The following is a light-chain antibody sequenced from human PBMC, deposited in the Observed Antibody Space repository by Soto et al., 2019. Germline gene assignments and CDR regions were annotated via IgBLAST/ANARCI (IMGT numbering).Light chain of an antibody. CDR1: QSVSAN. J-gene: IGKJ1*01. Sequence: EIVRTQSPATLSVSPGERATLSCRASQSVSANLAWYQHKPGQAPRPLIYGASTRATGIPARFSGSGTGTDFTLTISSLQSEDFAVYYCQQYSKWPTFGRGTKVDIK. V-gene: IGKV3-15*01. CDR2: GAS. CDR3: QQYSKWPT.